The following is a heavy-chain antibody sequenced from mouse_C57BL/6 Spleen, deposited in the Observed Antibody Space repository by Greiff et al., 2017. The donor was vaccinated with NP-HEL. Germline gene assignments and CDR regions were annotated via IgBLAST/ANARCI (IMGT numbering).Heavy chain of an antibody. Sequence: EVKLVESGGGLVKPGGSLKLSCAASGFTFSSYAMSWVRQTPEKRLEWVATISDGGSYTYYPDNVKGRFTISRDNAKNNLYLQMSHLKSEDTAMYYCAREVTGTSYFDYWGQGTTLTVSS. J-gene: IGHJ2*01. CDR3: AREVTGTSYFDY. CDR2: ISDGGSYT. CDR1: GFTFSSYA. D-gene: IGHD4-1*01. V-gene: IGHV5-4*01.